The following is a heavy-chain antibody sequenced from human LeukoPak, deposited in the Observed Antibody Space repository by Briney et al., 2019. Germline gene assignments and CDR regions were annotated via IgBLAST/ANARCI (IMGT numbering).Heavy chain of an antibody. CDR2: INPNSGGT. Sequence: ASVKVSCKASGYTLTGYYMHWVRQAPGQGLEWMGWINPNSGGTNYAQKFQGRVTITADESTSTAYMELSSLRSEDTAVYYCARDTAMVNDAFDIWGQGTMVTVSS. CDR3: ARDTAMVNDAFDI. V-gene: IGHV1-2*02. D-gene: IGHD5-18*01. J-gene: IGHJ3*02. CDR1: GYTLTGYY.